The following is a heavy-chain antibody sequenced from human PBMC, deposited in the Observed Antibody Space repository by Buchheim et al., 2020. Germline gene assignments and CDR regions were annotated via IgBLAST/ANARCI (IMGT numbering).Heavy chain of an antibody. Sequence: QVQLVQSGAEVKKPGASVKVSCKASGFTFTSYYIHWVRQAPGQGLEWMGMLHPTGGSTSYSQKFQGRVTMTRATSTSTVYMDLSSLRSEDTAIYYCARELPAMPYGLDVWGQGTT. CDR2: LHPTGGST. J-gene: IGHJ6*02. V-gene: IGHV1-46*01. CDR1: GFTFTSYY. D-gene: IGHD2-2*01. CDR3: ARELPAMPYGLDV.